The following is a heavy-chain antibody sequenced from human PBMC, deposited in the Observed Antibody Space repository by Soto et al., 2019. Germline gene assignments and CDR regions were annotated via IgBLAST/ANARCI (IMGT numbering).Heavy chain of an antibody. CDR2: IVPFIGTT. V-gene: IGHV1-69*06. J-gene: IGHJ4*02. CDR3: ARGGFSSSWRFDY. Sequence: ASVKVSFKASGDTFNSYAISWLRQAPGQGLEWMGGIVPFIGTTNYAQKFQGRVTITADKSTSAVYMELTSLRSADTAMYYCARGGFSSSWRFDYWGQGTLVTVSS. CDR1: GDTFNSYA. D-gene: IGHD6-13*01.